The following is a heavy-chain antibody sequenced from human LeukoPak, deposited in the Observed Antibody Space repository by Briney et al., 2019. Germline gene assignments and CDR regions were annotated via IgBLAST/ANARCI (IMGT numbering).Heavy chain of an antibody. V-gene: IGHV3-23*01. CDR1: GFPLTSFA. Sequence: GGSLRLSCAASGFPLTSFAMGGARQAPGKGLEWVSAISGSGGSTYYADSVKGRFTISRDNSKNTLYLQMNSLRAEDTAVYYCACDPGDYWGQRTLVTVSS. CDR3: ACDPGDY. CDR2: ISGSGGST. D-gene: IGHD2-21*02. J-gene: IGHJ4*02.